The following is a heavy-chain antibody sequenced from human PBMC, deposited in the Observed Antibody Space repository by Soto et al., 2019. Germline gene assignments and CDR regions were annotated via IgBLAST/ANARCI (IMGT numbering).Heavy chain of an antibody. CDR2: MHTSGGI. J-gene: IGHJ4*02. V-gene: IGHV4-39*01. CDR1: GAPITRNDYF. Sequence: PSETLSLTFTVSGAPITRNDYFCSCVRQPPGIGLEFIASMHTSGGIYHASSLKSRATMSLDTSRNQFSLKLRSVTAADTATYFCARIAYSYMNSSSSDFDYWGQGTLVTVSS. D-gene: IGHD6-6*01. CDR3: ARIAYSYMNSSSSDFDY.